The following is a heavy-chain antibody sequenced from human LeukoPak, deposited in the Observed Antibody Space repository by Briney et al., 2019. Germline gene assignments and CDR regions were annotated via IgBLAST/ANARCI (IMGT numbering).Heavy chain of an antibody. CDR1: GFTFSNAW. CDR3: TTISRLYDFWSGMAKSQDV. CDR2: IKSKTDGGTT. J-gene: IGHJ6*04. D-gene: IGHD3-3*01. V-gene: IGHV3-15*01. Sequence: GGSLRLSCAASGFTFSNAWMSWVRQAPGKGLEWVGRIKSKTDGGTTDYAAPVKGRFTISRDDSKNTLYLQMNSLKTEDTAVYYCTTISRLYDFWSGMAKSQDVWGKGTTVTVSS.